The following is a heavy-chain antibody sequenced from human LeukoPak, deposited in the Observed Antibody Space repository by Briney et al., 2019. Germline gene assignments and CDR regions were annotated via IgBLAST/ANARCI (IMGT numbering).Heavy chain of an antibody. V-gene: IGHV3-53*01. CDR1: GFTVSSNY. D-gene: IGHD2-2*01. J-gene: IGHJ4*02. CDR3: ARGQSCSSTSCFFDY. CDR2: IYSGGST. Sequence: PGGPLRLSCAASGFTVSSNYMSWVRQAPGKGLEWVSVIYSGGSTYYADSVKGRFTISRDNSKNTLYLQMNSLRVEDTAVYYCARGQSCSSTSCFFDYWGQGTLVTVS.